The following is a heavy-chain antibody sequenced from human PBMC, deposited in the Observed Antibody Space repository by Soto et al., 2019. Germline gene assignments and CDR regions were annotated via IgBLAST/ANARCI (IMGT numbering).Heavy chain of an antibody. D-gene: IGHD1-26*01. CDR2: ISKSGIDI. CDR3: APRKYGSFNIGAFDI. V-gene: IGHV3-48*03. Sequence: EVQLVESGGGLVQPGGSLRLSCAASGFSFSTYEMNWVRQAPGKGLEWVSYISKSGIDIYYADSVKGRFTISRDNANNSLYLQTNSLRAEDTAVYYCAPRKYGSFNIGAFDIWGQGTMVTVSS. CDR1: GFSFSTYE. J-gene: IGHJ3*02.